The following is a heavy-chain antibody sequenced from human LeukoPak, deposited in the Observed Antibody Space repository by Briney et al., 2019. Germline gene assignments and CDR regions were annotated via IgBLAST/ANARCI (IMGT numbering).Heavy chain of an antibody. CDR2: IYDSGST. CDR3: ARNVRDYYDSSGHYYVDY. D-gene: IGHD3-22*01. J-gene: IGHJ4*02. CDR1: GGSISSSSYY. Sequence: PSETLSLTCTVSGGSISSSSYYWSWIRQPPGKGLEWIGYIYDSGSTYHNPSLKSRVTISVDTSKNQFSLKLSSVTAADTAVYYCARNVRDYYDSSGHYYVDYWGQGTLVTVSS. V-gene: IGHV4-30-4*01.